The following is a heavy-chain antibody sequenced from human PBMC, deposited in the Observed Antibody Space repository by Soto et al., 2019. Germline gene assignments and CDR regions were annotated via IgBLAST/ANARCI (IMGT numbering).Heavy chain of an antibody. CDR1: GGTFSNYA. J-gene: IGHJ1*01. Sequence: QVQLVQSGAEVKKPGSSVKVSCKASGGTFSNYALDWVRQAPGQGLEWMGGIIPIFGTVRHAQNFQGRVTITADESTATAYMELSSLTHEDTAMYYCATGGERDYYEHSGWRWGQGTLVTVSS. CDR3: ATGGERDYYEHSGWR. CDR2: IIPIFGTV. D-gene: IGHD3-22*01. V-gene: IGHV1-69*12.